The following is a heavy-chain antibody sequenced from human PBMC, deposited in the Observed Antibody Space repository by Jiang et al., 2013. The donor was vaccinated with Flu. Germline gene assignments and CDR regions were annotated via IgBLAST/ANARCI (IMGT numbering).Heavy chain of an antibody. CDR3: ARGHTDFDL. V-gene: IGHV4-34*01. CDR1: GGSFSDSF. J-gene: IGHJ2*01. D-gene: IGHD4-17*01. CDR2: IIHTGSS. Sequence: LLKPSETLSLTCAVSGGSFSDSFWTRIRQPPGKGLEWIGEIIHTGSSNYNPSLKSRVTISIDTSKNQFFLRLSSVTAADTAIYYCARGHTDFDLWGRGTLVTVSS.